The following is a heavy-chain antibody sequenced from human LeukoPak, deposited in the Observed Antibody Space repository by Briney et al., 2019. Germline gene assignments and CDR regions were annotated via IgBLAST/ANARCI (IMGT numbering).Heavy chain of an antibody. CDR2: ISSSSSYI. CDR1: GFTFSSYS. CDR3: ARDLRSSGYYAFDY. D-gene: IGHD3-22*01. J-gene: IGHJ4*02. V-gene: IGHV3-21*01. Sequence: GGSLRLSCAASGFTFSSYSMNWVRQAPGKGPEWVSSISSSSSYINCADSVKGRFTISRDNAKNSLYLQMNSLRAEDTAVYYCARDLRSSGYYAFDYWGQGILVTVSS.